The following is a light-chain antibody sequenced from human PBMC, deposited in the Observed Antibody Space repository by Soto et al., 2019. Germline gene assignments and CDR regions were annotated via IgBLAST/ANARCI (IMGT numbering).Light chain of an antibody. Sequence: IQLTQSPPSLSASVGDTITITCRASQSISTYLDWYQVTPGKAPKILIYAASILQDGVPSRFSGSGSGTYFTLTINSLQPEDSATYYCQQNYNLPPWTFGQGTKVDI. CDR3: QQNYNLPPWT. V-gene: IGKV1-39*01. CDR2: AAS. CDR1: QSISTY. J-gene: IGKJ1*01.